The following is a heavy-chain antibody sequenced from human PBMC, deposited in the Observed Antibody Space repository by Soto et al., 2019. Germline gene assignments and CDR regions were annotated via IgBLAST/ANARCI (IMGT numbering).Heavy chain of an antibody. V-gene: IGHV1-46*01. CDR1: GYTFTIYY. CDR2: INPSGGST. D-gene: IGHD4-4*01. J-gene: IGHJ4*02. CDR3: ARRGLTSDF. Sequence: ASVKVSCKASGYTFTIYYMNWVRQAPGQGLEWMGIINPSGGSTRYAQKFQGRVTMTTDTSTSTIYMELSSLGSEDTAVYYCARRGLTSDFWGQGTLVTVSS.